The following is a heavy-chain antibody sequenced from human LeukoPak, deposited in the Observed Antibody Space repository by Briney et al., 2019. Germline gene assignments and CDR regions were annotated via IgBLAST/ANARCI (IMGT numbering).Heavy chain of an antibody. D-gene: IGHD6-19*01. Sequence: SETLCLTRSVFVGSNSWSSYYWAWFRQPPGKGLGRIGRIYYTGSTHYNPSLKSRVTISLDASKNQFSLKLSSVTAADTAVYYCARDLSVAGRNWFDPWGQGTLVIVSS. V-gene: IGHV4-39*07. J-gene: IGHJ5*02. CDR2: IYYTGST. CDR3: ARDLSVAGRNWFDP. CDR1: VGSNSWSSYY.